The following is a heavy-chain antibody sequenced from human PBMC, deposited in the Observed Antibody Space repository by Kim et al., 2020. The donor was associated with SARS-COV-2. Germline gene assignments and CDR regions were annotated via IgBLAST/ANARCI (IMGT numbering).Heavy chain of an antibody. CDR1: GFTFSSYG. J-gene: IGHJ4*01. CDR2: ISYDGSNK. Sequence: GGSLRLSCAASGFTFSSYGMHWVRQAPGKGMEWVAVISYDGSNKYYADSVKGRFTISRDNSKNTLYLQMNSLRAEDTAVYYCAREPYFYSSSWYSFDYWG. V-gene: IGHV3-33*05. CDR3: AREPYFYSSSWYSFDY. D-gene: IGHD6-13*01.